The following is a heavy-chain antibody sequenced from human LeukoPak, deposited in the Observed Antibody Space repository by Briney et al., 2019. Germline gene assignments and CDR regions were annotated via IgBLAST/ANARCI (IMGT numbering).Heavy chain of an antibody. CDR2: IYYSGST. J-gene: IGHJ4*02. Sequence: PSETLSLICTVSGGSISSYYWSWIQQPPGKGLEWIGYIYYSGSTNYNPSLKSRVTISVDTSKNQFSLKLSSVTAADTAVYYCAREYGGNSWFNYWGQGTLVTVSS. D-gene: IGHD4-23*01. CDR3: AREYGGNSWFNY. V-gene: IGHV4-59*01. CDR1: GGSISSYY.